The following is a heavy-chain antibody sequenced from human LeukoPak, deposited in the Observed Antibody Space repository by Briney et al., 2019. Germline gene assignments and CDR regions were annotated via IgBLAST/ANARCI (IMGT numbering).Heavy chain of an antibody. Sequence: GGSLRLSCAASGFTFSSYSMNWVRQAPGKGLEWLSYITGGSSTITYYADSVKGRFTISRDNAKNSLYLQMNSLRAEDTAVYYCARDSIAAAGTVEYFQHWGQGTLVTVSS. CDR2: ITGGSSTIT. CDR1: GFTFSSYS. D-gene: IGHD6-13*01. CDR3: ARDSIAAAGTVEYFQH. V-gene: IGHV3-48*04. J-gene: IGHJ1*01.